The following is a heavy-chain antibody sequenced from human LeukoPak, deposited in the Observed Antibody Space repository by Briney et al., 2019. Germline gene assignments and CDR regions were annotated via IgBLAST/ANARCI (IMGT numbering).Heavy chain of an antibody. J-gene: IGHJ3*02. Sequence: GGSLRLSCAASGYTFRDYSVNWVRQVPGKGLEWVSSISSTSTYIYYAASVKGRFTISRDNAKNSLFLQMNSLRDEDTAVYYCVCENDPDPLWETYRLDAFDIWGQGTMVIVSS. D-gene: IGHD3-16*02. V-gene: IGHV3-21*01. CDR2: ISSTSTYI. CDR1: GYTFRDYS. CDR3: VCENDPDPLWETYRLDAFDI.